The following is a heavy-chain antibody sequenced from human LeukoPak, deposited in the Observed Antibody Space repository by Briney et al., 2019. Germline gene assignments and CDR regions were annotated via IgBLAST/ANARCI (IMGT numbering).Heavy chain of an antibody. V-gene: IGHV3-23*01. Sequence: GGSLRHSCAAYGFTFTNYAMTWVRQAPGKGLEWISVIGASGADTYYSDSVKGRFTVSRDNSQNTLFLHMSSLRAEDTAVYFCARRPRDTSGYYLGAFHDWGQGITVTVSS. CDR1: GFTFTNYA. D-gene: IGHD3-22*01. CDR3: ARRPRDTSGYYLGAFHD. J-gene: IGHJ3*01. CDR2: IGASGADT.